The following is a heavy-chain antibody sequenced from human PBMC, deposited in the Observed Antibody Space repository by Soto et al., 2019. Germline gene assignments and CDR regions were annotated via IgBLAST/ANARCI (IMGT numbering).Heavy chain of an antibody. CDR2: INHSGST. CDR3: ARGRTVATSFWRGFLPQRGKKNWFDP. CDR1: GGSFGGYY. V-gene: IGHV4-34*01. Sequence: SATLSLTCAVYGGSFGGYYWSWIRQTTGKGLEWIGEINHSGSTNYNPSLKSRVTISVDTSKNQFSLKLSSVTAADTAVYYCARGRTVATSFWRGFLPQRGKKNWFDPWGQGSLVTVSS. D-gene: IGHD3-3*01. J-gene: IGHJ5*02.